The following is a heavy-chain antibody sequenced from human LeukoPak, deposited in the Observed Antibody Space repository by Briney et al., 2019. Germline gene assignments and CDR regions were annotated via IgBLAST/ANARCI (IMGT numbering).Heavy chain of an antibody. V-gene: IGHV4-39*07. D-gene: IGHD1-14*01. Sequence: PSETLSLTCNVSGDSVTSDNFYWAFIRQPPGKGPEWIGTIYRSGSAYHNPSLKSRLTISIDTSKNQFSPKLTSVTAADTALYFCARAPHTSPTDYYFDFWGPGTLVTVSS. CDR3: ARAPHTSPTDYYFDF. CDR2: IYRSGSA. J-gene: IGHJ4*02. CDR1: GDSVTSDNFY.